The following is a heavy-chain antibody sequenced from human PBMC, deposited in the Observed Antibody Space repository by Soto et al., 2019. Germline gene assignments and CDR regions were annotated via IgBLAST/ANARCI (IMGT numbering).Heavy chain of an antibody. CDR1: GGSISSYY. D-gene: IGHD3-3*01. J-gene: IGHJ5*02. CDR2: IYYSGST. CDR3: ASNTYYDFWSGPDP. V-gene: IGHV4-39*01. Sequence: SETLSLTCTVSGGSISSYYWSWIRQPPGKGLEWIGSIYYSGSTYYNPSLKSRVTISVDTSKNQFSLKLSSVTAADTAVYYCASNTYYDFWSGPDPWGQGTLVTVSS.